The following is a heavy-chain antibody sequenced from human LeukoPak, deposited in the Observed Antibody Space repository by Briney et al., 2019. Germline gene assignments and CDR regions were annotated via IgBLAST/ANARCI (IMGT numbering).Heavy chain of an antibody. V-gene: IGHV4-59*12. CDR2: MYYSGST. CDR1: GVSISSYY. Sequence: SETLSLTCTVSGVSISSYYWSWLRQPPGKGLEWVGYMYYSGSTNYKPSLKSRVTVSVDTSKNQFSLKLSSVTAADTAVYHCARRGGDYSSSSYKGWFDPWGQGTLVTVSS. D-gene: IGHD6-13*01. CDR3: ARRGGDYSSSSYKGWFDP. J-gene: IGHJ5*02.